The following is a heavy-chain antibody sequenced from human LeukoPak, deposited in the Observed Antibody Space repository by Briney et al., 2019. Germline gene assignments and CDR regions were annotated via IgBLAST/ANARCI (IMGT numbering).Heavy chain of an antibody. CDR3: ARVGITGTTFDP. D-gene: IGHD1-7*01. J-gene: IGHJ5*02. CDR1: GGSISNHY. V-gene: IGHV4-59*11. Sequence: PSETLSLTCTVSGGSISNHYWSWIRQPPGKGLEWIGYIYYSGSTNYNPSLKSRVTISVDTSKNQFSLKLSSVTAADTAVYYCARVGITGTTFDPWGQGTLVTVSS. CDR2: IYYSGST.